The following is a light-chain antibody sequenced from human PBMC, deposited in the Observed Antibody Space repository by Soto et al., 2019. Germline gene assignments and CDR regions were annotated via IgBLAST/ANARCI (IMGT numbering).Light chain of an antibody. J-gene: IGKJ2*01. CDR3: QQYGSSPYT. CDR2: GAS. Sequence: EIVLTQSPGTLSLSPGERATLSCRASQRVSSSYLAWYQQKPGQAPRLLIFGASSRATGIPDRFSGSGSGTDLTIAISRLEPEDFAVYYCQQYGSSPYTFGQGTKLEIK. V-gene: IGKV3-20*01. CDR1: QRVSSSY.